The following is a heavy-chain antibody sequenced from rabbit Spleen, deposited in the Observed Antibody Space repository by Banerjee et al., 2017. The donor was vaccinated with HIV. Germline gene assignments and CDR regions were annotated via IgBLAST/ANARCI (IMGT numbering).Heavy chain of an antibody. J-gene: IGHJ4*01. V-gene: IGHV1S45*01. CDR1: GFDFSNYG. CDR3: ATNAAVISYLPL. CDR2: IDPIFGRT. Sequence: QEQLEESGGGLVTPGGSLTLTCKASGFDFSNYGVSWVRQTPGKGLEWIGYIDPIFGRTYYATWAKGRFTISKTSSTTVTLQMTSLTAADTATYFCATNAAVISYLPLWGPGTLVTVS. D-gene: IGHD8-1*01.